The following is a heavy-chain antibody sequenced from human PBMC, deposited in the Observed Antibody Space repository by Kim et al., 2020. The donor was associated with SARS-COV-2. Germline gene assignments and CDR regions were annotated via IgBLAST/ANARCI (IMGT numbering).Heavy chain of an antibody. Sequence: GGSLRLSCAASGFSVTDSYMSWVRQSPGRGLEHIALIYKAGSTYYGDSVKGRFTISRDNSKNTLYLQMISLKMEDTAMYYCAKEGGLGNGWSEFWGQGTLVTVSS. CDR2: IYKAGST. V-gene: IGHV3-53*01. D-gene: IGHD6-19*01. CDR3: AKEGGLGNGWSEF. CDR1: GFSVTDSY. J-gene: IGHJ1*01.